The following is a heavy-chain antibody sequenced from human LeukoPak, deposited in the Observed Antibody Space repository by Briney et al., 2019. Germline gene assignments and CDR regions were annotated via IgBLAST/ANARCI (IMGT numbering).Heavy chain of an antibody. D-gene: IGHD1-20*01. CDR1: GGSISSYY. Sequence: SETLSLTCTVSGGSISSYYWTWIRQPAGKGLEWIGRFYSTGSTNYNPSLKSRVTISVDTSKNQFSLKLSSVTAADTAVYYCARHGSRYNWNGSWFDPWGQGTLVTVSS. CDR3: ARHGSRYNWNGSWFDP. CDR2: FYSTGST. J-gene: IGHJ5*02. V-gene: IGHV4-4*07.